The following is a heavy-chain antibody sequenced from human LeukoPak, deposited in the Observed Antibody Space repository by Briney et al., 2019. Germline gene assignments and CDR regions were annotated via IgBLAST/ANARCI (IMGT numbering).Heavy chain of an antibody. CDR1: GFTFSSYG. J-gene: IGHJ4*02. Sequence: PGGSLRLSCAASGFTFSSYGMHWVRQAPGKGLEWVAVISYDESNKYYADSVKGRFTISRDNSKNTLYLQMNSLRAEDTAVYYCAKDRSSSDFDYWGQGTLVTVSS. V-gene: IGHV3-30*18. CDR2: ISYDESNK. CDR3: AKDRSSSDFDY. D-gene: IGHD6-13*01.